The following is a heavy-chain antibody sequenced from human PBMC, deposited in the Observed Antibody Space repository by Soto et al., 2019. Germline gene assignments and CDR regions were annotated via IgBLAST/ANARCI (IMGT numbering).Heavy chain of an antibody. D-gene: IGHD2-21*02. Sequence: PVGSVRLSCVASVFTFSTYAMSCVRHAPGEGLEWVSTLSGSGSSAYYADSVKGRFTISRDVSKNTLYLQMNSLRAEDKAVYYCAKGMDVVVTGAHAFDIWCQGTMVPV. J-gene: IGHJ3*02. CDR1: VFTFSTYA. V-gene: IGHV3-23*01. CDR2: LSGSGSSA. CDR3: AKGMDVVVTGAHAFDI.